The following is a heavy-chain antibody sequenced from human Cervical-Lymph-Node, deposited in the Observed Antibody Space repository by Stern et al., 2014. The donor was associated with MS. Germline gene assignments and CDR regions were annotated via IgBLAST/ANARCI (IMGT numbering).Heavy chain of an antibody. J-gene: IGHJ4*02. CDR1: GGTLRSYV. Sequence: VHLVESGAEVKKSGSSVKVSCKASGGTLRSYVITWARQASGQGPEWMGEISPIFGTATYAQKFQGRVTITADEYTSTVYMELSSLRSEDTAVYYCARNVGDTTLGHWGQGSQVIVSS. V-gene: IGHV1-69*01. CDR3: ARNVGDTTLGH. CDR2: ISPIFGTA. D-gene: IGHD3-16*01.